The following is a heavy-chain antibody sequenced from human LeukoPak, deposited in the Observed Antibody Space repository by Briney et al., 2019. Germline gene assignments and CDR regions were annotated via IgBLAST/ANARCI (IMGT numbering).Heavy chain of an antibody. V-gene: IGHV3-74*01. Sequence: KPGGSLRLSYAASGFILSSYWMHWVRQAPGKGLVWVSRIKTDGSSTSYADSVKGRFTISRDNAKNLLYLQMNSLRVEDTAVYYCVREIASAKWGQGTLVTVSS. CDR3: VREIASAK. CDR2: IKTDGSST. CDR1: GFILSSYW. J-gene: IGHJ4*02. D-gene: IGHD6-13*01.